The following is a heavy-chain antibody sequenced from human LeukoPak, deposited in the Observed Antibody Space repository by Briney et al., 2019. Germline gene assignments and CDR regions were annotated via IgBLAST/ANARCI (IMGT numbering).Heavy chain of an antibody. V-gene: IGHV3-33*01. J-gene: IGHJ4*02. CDR3: AREGSSGWYRFDY. CDR1: GFTFSSYG. Sequence: PGGSLRLSCAASGFTFSSYGMHWVRQAPGKGLEWVAVIWYDGSNEYYADSVKGRFTISRDNSKNTLYLQMNSLRAEDTAVYYCAREGSSGWYRFDYWGQGTLVTVSS. CDR2: IWYDGSNE. D-gene: IGHD6-19*01.